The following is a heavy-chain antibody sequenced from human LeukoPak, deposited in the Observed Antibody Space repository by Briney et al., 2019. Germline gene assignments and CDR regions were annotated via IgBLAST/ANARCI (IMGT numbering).Heavy chain of an antibody. CDR3: AKDSKGSGSYYKGNWFDP. V-gene: IGHV3-21*01. CDR1: GFTFKSFS. Sequence: GGSLRLSCGGSGFTFKSFSMHWVRQAPGKGLEWVSSISSSSSYIYYADSVKGRFTVSRDNSKNTLYLQMNSLRAEDTAVYYCAKDSKGSGSYYKGNWFDPWGQGTLVTVSS. J-gene: IGHJ5*02. D-gene: IGHD3-10*01. CDR2: ISSSSSYI.